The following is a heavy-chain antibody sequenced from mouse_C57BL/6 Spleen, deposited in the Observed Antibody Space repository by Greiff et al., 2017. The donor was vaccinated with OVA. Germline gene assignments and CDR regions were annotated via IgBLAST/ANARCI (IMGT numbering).Heavy chain of an antibody. Sequence: QVQLQQPGAELVKPGASVKLSCKASGYTFTSYWMHWVKQRPGQGLEWIGNINPSNGGTNYNEKFKSKATLTVDKSSSTAYMQLSSLTSEDSAVYYCARYDGYYWYFDVWGTGTTVTVSS. D-gene: IGHD2-3*01. V-gene: IGHV1-53*01. CDR2: INPSNGGT. CDR3: ARYDGYYWYFDV. J-gene: IGHJ1*03. CDR1: GYTFTSYW.